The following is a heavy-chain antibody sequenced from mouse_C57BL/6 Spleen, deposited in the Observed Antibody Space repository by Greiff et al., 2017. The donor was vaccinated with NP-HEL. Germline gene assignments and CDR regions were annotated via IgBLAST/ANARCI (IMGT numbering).Heavy chain of an antibody. CDR2: IDPENGDT. J-gene: IGHJ2*01. Sequence: VQLQQSGAELVRPGASVKLSCTASGFNIKDDYMHWVKQRPEQGLEWIGWIDPENGDTEYASKFQGTATITADTSSNTAYLQRSSLTSEDTAVYYCTTLSGSSPCDYGGQGTTLTVSS. CDR3: TTLSGSSPCDY. D-gene: IGHD1-1*01. V-gene: IGHV14-4*01. CDR1: GFNIKDDY.